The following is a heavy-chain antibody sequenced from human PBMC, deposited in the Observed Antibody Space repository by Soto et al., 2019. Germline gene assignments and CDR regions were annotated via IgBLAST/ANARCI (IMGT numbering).Heavy chain of an antibody. J-gene: IGHJ6*02. D-gene: IGHD3-10*01. V-gene: IGHV3-30-3*01. CDR2: ISCDGSNK. CDR3: AMGRTRHSRRDYYYGMDV. Sequence: QVELVESGGGVVQPGRSLRLSCAASGFTFSSYAMHWLRQAPGKGLAWVAVISCDGSNKYYADSVKGRFTISRDNSKNTLDLQMNSLTSEDTAVYSCAMGRTRHSRRDYYYGMDVWGQGTTVNVSS. CDR1: GFTFSSYA.